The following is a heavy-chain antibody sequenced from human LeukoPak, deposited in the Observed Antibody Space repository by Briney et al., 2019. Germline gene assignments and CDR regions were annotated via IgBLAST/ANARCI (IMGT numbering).Heavy chain of an antibody. CDR1: GGSISSYY. D-gene: IGHD6-6*01. J-gene: IGHJ3*02. V-gene: IGHV4-59*08. CDR3: AREYSSSSGRRAFDI. CDR2: IYYSGST. Sequence: PSETLSLTCTVSGGSISSYYWSWIRQPPGKGLEWIGYIYYSGSTNYNPSLKSRLTISIDTSENQFSLKLSSVTAADTAVYYCAREYSSSSGRRAFDIWGQGTMVTVSS.